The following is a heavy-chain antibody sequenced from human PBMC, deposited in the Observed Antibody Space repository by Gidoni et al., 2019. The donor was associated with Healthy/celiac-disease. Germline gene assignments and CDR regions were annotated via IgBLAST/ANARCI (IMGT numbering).Heavy chain of an antibody. V-gene: IGHV3-21*01. Sequence: EVQLVESGGGLVKPGGSLRLSCAASGFTFSSYSMNWVRQAPGKGLEWVSSISSSSSYIYYADSVKGRFTISRDNAKNSLYLQMNSLRAEDTAVYYCASYTLGGAAAGTQFDYWGQGTLVTVSS. CDR2: ISSSSSYI. D-gene: IGHD6-13*01. J-gene: IGHJ4*02. CDR1: GFTFSSYS. CDR3: ASYTLGGAAAGTQFDY.